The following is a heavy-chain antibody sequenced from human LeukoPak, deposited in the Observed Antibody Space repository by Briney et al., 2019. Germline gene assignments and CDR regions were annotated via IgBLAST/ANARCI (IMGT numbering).Heavy chain of an antibody. Sequence: PSETLSLTCTVSGGSISSYYWSWIRQPPGKGLEWIGYIYYSGSTNYNPSLKSRVTISVDTSKNQFSLKLSSVTAADTAVYYCATGGGRGIYRYWGQGTLVTVSS. J-gene: IGHJ4*02. CDR3: ATGGGRGIYRY. CDR1: GGSISSYY. D-gene: IGHD3-16*01. CDR2: IYYSGST. V-gene: IGHV4-59*01.